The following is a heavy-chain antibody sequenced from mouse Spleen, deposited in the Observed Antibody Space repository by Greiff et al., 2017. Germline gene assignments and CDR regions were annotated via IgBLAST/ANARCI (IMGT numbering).Heavy chain of an antibody. V-gene: IGHV1-74*01. CDR1: GYTFTSYW. CDR2: INPSDSDT. D-gene: IGHD3-3*01. J-gene: IGHJ2*01. CDR3: VIGGGREDYFDC. Sequence: QVQLQQPGAELVKPGASVKVSCKASGYTFTSYWMHWVKQRPGQGLEWIGSINPSDSDTNYNQKFKGKATLTVDKSSSTAYMQLSSLTSEDSGFYYCVIGGGREDYFDCGGQGTTRTVS.